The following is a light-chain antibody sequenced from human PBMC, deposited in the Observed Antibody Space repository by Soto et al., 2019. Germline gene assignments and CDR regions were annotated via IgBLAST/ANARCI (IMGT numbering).Light chain of an antibody. CDR3: CSYGVCSSPYV. CDR1: SSDVGNYKY. Sequence: QSALTQPPSASGSPGQSVTISCAGTSSDVGNYKYVSWYQQHPGKAPKLMIYEATKRPSGVPDRFSGSKSGNTASLTVSGLQPEDEADYYCCSYGVCSSPYVFGTGTKLTVL. CDR2: EAT. V-gene: IGLV2-8*01. J-gene: IGLJ1*01.